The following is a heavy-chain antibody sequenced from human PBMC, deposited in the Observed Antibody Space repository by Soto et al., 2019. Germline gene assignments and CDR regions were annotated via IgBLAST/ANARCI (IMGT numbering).Heavy chain of an antibody. J-gene: IGHJ4*02. Sequence: QVQLVQSGAEVKKPGASVKVSCKASGYTFTSYGISWVRQAPGQGLEWMGWISAYSGNTDYAQKLQGRVTMTTDTSTSTAYMALRSLRSDDTAVYYCARQYDILTGDYLEVGYWGQGTLVTVSS. CDR2: ISAYSGNT. D-gene: IGHD3-9*01. CDR1: GYTFTSYG. CDR3: ARQYDILTGDYLEVGY. V-gene: IGHV1-18*01.